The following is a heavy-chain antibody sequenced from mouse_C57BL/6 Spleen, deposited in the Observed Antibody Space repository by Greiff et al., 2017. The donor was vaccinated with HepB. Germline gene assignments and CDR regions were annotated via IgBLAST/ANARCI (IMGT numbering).Heavy chain of an antibody. CDR1: GYTFTSYW. J-gene: IGHJ2*01. Sequence: QVQLQQSGAELVRPGSSVKLSCKASGYTFTSYWMDWVKQRPGQGLEWIGNIYPSDSETHYNQKFKDKATLTVDKSSSTAYMQLSSLTSEDSAVYYCARVHGSSFPVCFDYWGQGTTLTVAS. CDR3: ARVHGSSFPVCFDY. CDR2: IYPSDSET. D-gene: IGHD1-1*01. V-gene: IGHV1-61*01.